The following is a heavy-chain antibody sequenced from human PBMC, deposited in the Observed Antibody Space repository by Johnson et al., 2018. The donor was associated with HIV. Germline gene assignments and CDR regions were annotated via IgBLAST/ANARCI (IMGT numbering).Heavy chain of an antibody. CDR1: GFTFRSHA. CDR2: ISYDGNNK. Sequence: QVLLVESGGGVVQPGRSLRLSCAASGFTFRSHAMHWVRQAPGKGLEWVAVISYDGNNKFQADSVKGRFTISRANSKNTLYLQMNSLRAEDTAVYYCARSYSTSWNASDIWGQGTMVTVSS. D-gene: IGHD4-11*01. J-gene: IGHJ3*02. V-gene: IGHV3-30-3*01. CDR3: ARSYSTSWNASDI.